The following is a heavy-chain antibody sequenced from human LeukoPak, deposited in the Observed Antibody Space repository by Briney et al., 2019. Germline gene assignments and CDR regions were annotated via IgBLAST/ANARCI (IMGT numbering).Heavy chain of an antibody. Sequence: GGSLRLSCAASGLTSGSYWMSWVRHTPEKGLEWVANIKHDGSERNYMESVKGRFTISRDNGKNSLHLQMNNLRAEDTAVYYCAAGSGWSSEYWGQGTLVTVSS. V-gene: IGHV3-7*03. D-gene: IGHD6-19*01. CDR2: IKHDGSER. CDR3: AAGSGWSSEY. J-gene: IGHJ4*02. CDR1: GLTSGSYW.